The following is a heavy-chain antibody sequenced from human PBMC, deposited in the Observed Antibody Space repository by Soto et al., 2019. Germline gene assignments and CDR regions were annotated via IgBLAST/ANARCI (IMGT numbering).Heavy chain of an antibody. CDR1: GFTVSSNY. D-gene: IGHD2-15*01. Sequence: EVQLVESGGGLVQPGGSLRLSCAASGFTVSSNYMSWVRQAPGKGLEWVSVIYSGGSTYYADSVKGRFTISRDNSKNTLYLQMNSLRAEDTAVYYCARFYCSGGSCHDAFDIWGQGTMVTVSS. CDR3: ARFYCSGGSCHDAFDI. CDR2: IYSGGST. J-gene: IGHJ3*02. V-gene: IGHV3-66*01.